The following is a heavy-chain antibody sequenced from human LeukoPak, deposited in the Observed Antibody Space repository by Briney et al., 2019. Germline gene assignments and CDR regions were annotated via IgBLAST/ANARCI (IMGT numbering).Heavy chain of an antibody. J-gene: IGHJ3*02. CDR3: ARDNRRIAARHDAFDI. Sequence: PSETLSLTCTVSGGSISSYYWSWIRQPAGKGLELIGRIYTSGSTNYNPSLKSRVTMSVDTSKNQFSLKLSSVTAADTDVYYCARDNRRIAARHDAFDIWGQGTMVTVSS. CDR1: GGSISSYY. CDR2: IYTSGST. D-gene: IGHD6-6*01. V-gene: IGHV4-4*07.